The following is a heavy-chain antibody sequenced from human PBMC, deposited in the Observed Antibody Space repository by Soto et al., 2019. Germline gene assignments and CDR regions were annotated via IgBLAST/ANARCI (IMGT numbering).Heavy chain of an antibody. D-gene: IGHD6-6*01. CDR3: ASSSPFHY. Sequence: SETLSLTCTVSGGSSSPYYGSWIRQPPGKGLEWLGYIYYSGDTNYNPSLKSRLTISIDTSRNQFSLKLTSVTAADTGVYYCASSSPFHYWGPGILVTVSS. CDR1: GGSSSPYY. J-gene: IGHJ4*02. V-gene: IGHV4-59*08. CDR2: IYYSGDT.